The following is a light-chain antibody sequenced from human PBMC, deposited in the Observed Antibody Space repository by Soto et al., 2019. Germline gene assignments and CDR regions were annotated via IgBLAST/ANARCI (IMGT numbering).Light chain of an antibody. CDR1: QRLSASD. Sequence: EIVLTQSPGTLSLSPGQRATLSCRASQRLSASDIAWYQQKPGQAXXFLIYGVSSRATGIPDRFSGSGSGTDFTLTISRLEPEDFAVYHCQQYGSSPLITFGQGTRLEI. CDR2: GVS. V-gene: IGKV3-20*01. J-gene: IGKJ5*01. CDR3: QQYGSSPLIT.